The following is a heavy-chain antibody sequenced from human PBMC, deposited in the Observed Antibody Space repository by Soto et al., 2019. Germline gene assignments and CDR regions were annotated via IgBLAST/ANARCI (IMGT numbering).Heavy chain of an antibody. V-gene: IGHV1-8*01. J-gene: IGHJ3*02. CDR2: MNPNSGNT. CDR1: GYTFTSYD. CDR3: ARGINYYDSGDDAFDI. D-gene: IGHD3-10*01. Sequence: QVQLVQSGAEVKKPGASVKVSCKASGYTFTSYDINWVRQATGQGLEWMGWMNPNSGNTGYAQKFXGXVXMXXNTSISTAYMELSSLRSEDTAVYYCARGINYYDSGDDAFDIWGQGTMVTVSS.